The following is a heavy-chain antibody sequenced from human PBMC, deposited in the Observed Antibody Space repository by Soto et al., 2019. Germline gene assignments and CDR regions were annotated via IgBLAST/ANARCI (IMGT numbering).Heavy chain of an antibody. CDR1: GGTFSSYT. CDR2: IIPILGIA. V-gene: IGHV1-69*08. Sequence: QVQLVQSGAEVKKPGSSVKVSCKASGGTFSSYTISWVRQAPGQGLEWMGRIIPILGIANYAQKFQGRVTITADKTTSTAYMELSSLRSEDTAVYYCARDIVATSAPKPLNWFDPWGQGTLVTVSS. J-gene: IGHJ5*02. D-gene: IGHD5-12*01. CDR3: ARDIVATSAPKPLNWFDP.